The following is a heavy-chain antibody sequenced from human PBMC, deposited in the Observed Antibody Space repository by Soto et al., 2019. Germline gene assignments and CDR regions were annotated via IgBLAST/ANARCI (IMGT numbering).Heavy chain of an antibody. CDR2: IGGSGSPI. V-gene: IGHV3-48*01. CDR1: GFTFSSYN. J-gene: IGHJ4*02. Sequence: EVQLVESGGGLVQPGGSLRLSCAASGFTFSSYNMNWVRQAPGKGLEWVSYIGGSGSPIKYADSVQGRFTVSRDNAKNSLFLQMNSLRAEDTAVYYCARGRGSSWFFLWGQGTLVTVSS. CDR3: ARGRGSSWFFL. D-gene: IGHD6-13*01.